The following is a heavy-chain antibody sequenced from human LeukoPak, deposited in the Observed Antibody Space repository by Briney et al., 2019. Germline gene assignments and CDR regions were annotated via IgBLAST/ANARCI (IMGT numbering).Heavy chain of an antibody. Sequence: KPSETLSLTCAVYGGSFSGYYWSWIRQPPGKGLEWIGEINHSGSTNYNPSLKSRVTISVDTSENQFSLKLSSVTAADTAVYYCARVLAEMGTISFDYWGQGTLVTVSS. J-gene: IGHJ4*02. CDR3: ARVLAEMGTISFDY. CDR1: GGSFSGYY. D-gene: IGHD5-24*01. CDR2: INHSGST. V-gene: IGHV4-34*01.